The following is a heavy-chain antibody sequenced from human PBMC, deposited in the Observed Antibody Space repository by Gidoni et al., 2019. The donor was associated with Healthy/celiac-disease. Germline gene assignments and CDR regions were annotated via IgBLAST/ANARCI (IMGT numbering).Heavy chain of an antibody. Sequence: QMQLVQSGPEVKKPGTSVKVSCKASGFTFTSSAVQWVRQARGQRLEWRGWIVVGSSNTNYAQKFQERVTITRDMSTSTAYMELSSLRSEDTAVYYCAASLNVDTAMEECWGQGTLVTVSS. CDR2: IVVGSSNT. D-gene: IGHD5-18*01. V-gene: IGHV1-58*01. J-gene: IGHJ4*02. CDR1: GFTFTSSA. CDR3: AASLNVDTAMEEC.